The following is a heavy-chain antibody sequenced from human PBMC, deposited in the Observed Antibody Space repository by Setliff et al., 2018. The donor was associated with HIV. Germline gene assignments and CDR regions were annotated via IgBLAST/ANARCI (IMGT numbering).Heavy chain of an antibody. CDR3: ARVVAGKSSTDGFDI. CDR2: IYPGDSDT. V-gene: IGHV5-51*01. J-gene: IGHJ3*02. D-gene: IGHD6-19*01. Sequence: GESLKISCQGSGYSFTTYWIGWVRQMPGKGLKCMGIIYPGDSDTRYSPSFRGQVTISADKSISTAYLQWSSLRASDTAMYYCARVVAGKSSTDGFDIWGQGTMVTVSS. CDR1: GYSFTTYW.